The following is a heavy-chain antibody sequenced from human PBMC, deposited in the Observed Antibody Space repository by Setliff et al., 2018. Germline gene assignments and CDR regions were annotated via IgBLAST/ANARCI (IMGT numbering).Heavy chain of an antibody. V-gene: IGHV1-2*02. CDR2: INPNTGET. Sequence: ASVKVSCKASGYTFAGYYLHWVRQAPGQGLQWMGWINPNTGETDYAPRFQGRVTMTRDTSLSTAYMEVRSLRSDDTAVYYCARVLFEDLFSWFDPWGQGTLVTVSS. J-gene: IGHJ5*02. CDR1: GYTFAGYY. CDR3: ARVLFEDLFSWFDP. D-gene: IGHD3-10*02.